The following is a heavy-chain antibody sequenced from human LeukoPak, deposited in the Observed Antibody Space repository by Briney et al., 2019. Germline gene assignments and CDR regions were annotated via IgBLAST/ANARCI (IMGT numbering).Heavy chain of an antibody. CDR1: GFTLSSYW. V-gene: IGHV3-74*01. D-gene: IGHD6-19*01. CDR2: INSDGSST. J-gene: IGHJ4*02. CDR3: ARRAAVAGTVDY. Sequence: GGSLRLSCAASGFTLSSYWMNWVRQAPGKGLVWVSRINSDGSSTSYADSVKGRFTISRDNAKNTLYLQMNSLRAEDTAVYYCARRAAVAGTVDYWGQGTLVTVSS.